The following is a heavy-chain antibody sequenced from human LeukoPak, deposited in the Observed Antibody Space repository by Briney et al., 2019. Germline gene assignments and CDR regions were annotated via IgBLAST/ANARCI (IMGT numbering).Heavy chain of an antibody. V-gene: IGHV3-23*01. D-gene: IGHD2-2*01. CDR3: AKGCGRSTSCYDY. Sequence: GGSLRLSCAASGFTFSNYVMTWVRQAPGKGLEWVSSISGNGGTTYYADSVKGRFTISRDNSKNTLSLQMNNLRADDTAVYYCAKGCGRSTSCYDYWGQGTLVTVSS. J-gene: IGHJ4*02. CDR2: ISGNGGTT. CDR1: GFTFSNYV.